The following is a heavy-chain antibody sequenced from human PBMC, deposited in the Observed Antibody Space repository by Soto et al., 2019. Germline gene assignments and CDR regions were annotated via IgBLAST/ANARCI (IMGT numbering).Heavy chain of an antibody. V-gene: IGHV1-18*01. CDR3: ARDTPPTDY. Sequence: QVQLVQSGAEVKKPGASVKVSCKTSGYTFTSYHISWVRQAPGQGLEWMGWISAYTTNTNYAQKFQGRVTMTTDTLTSTASMELRSLRSGDTAVNYCARDTPPTDYWGQGTLVTVSS. CDR1: GYTFTSYH. CDR2: ISAYTTNT. J-gene: IGHJ4*02.